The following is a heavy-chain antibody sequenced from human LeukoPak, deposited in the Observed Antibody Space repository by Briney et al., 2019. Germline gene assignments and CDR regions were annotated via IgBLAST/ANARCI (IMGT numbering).Heavy chain of an antibody. V-gene: IGHV4-34*01. Sequence: PSETLSLTCAVYGGSFSGYYWSWIRQPPGKGLEWIGEINHSGSTNYNPSLKSRVTISVDTSKNQFSLKLSSVTAADTAVYYCARSALQDASNWCEHYDYWGQGTLVTVSS. CDR2: INHSGST. CDR1: GGSFSGYY. D-gene: IGHD4/OR15-4a*01. CDR3: ARSALQDASNWCEHYDY. J-gene: IGHJ4*02.